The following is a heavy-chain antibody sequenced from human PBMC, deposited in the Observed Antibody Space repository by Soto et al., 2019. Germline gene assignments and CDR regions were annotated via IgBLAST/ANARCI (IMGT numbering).Heavy chain of an antibody. V-gene: IGHV1-69*01. J-gene: IGHJ6*02. CDR1: GGTFSSYA. Sequence: QVQLVQSGAEVKKPGSSVKVSCKASGGTFSSYAISWVRQAPGQGLEWMGGIIPISGTANYAQTFQGRVTSTADESTSTVYVGLSSLRSEDTAVYFCARSQGSSTSLEIYYYYYYGMDVWGQGTTVTVSS. CDR3: ARSQGSSTSLEIYYYYYYGMDV. CDR2: IIPISGTA. D-gene: IGHD2-2*01.